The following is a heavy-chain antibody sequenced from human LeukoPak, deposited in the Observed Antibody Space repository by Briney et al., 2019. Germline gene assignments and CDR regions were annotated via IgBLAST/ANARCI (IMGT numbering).Heavy chain of an antibody. D-gene: IGHD3-3*01. CDR2: TYYSGST. CDR1: GGSVSSGSYY. CDR3: ARDSPYYDFWSGPKHYFDY. Sequence: SETLSLTCTVSGGSVSSGSYYWSWIRQPPGRGLGWLGYTYYSGSTNYNPSLKSRVTISVDTSKNQFSLKLSSVTAADTAVYYCARDSPYYDFWSGPKHYFDYWGQGTLVTVSS. J-gene: IGHJ4*02. V-gene: IGHV4-61*01.